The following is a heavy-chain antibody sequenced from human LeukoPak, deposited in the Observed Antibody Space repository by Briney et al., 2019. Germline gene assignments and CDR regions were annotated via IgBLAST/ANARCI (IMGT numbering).Heavy chain of an antibody. J-gene: IGHJ6*02. CDR2: INKDGSSS. CDR3: AAATAAAGVSNGMDV. V-gene: IGHV3-74*01. Sequence: GGSLRLSCAASGFTFSSYSMNWVRQAPGKGLVWVSRINKDGSSSNYADSVKGRFTISRDNAKNTLYLQMNSLRIEDTAVYYCAAATAAAGVSNGMDVWGQGTTVTVSS. D-gene: IGHD6-13*01. CDR1: GFTFSSYS.